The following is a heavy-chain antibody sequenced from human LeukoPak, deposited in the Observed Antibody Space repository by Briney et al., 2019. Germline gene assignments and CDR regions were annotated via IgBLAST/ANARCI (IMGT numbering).Heavy chain of an antibody. V-gene: IGHV1-18*04. CDR2: ISAYNGNT. J-gene: IGHJ6*03. D-gene: IGHD3-10*01. Sequence: ASVRVSCKASGYTFTGYYMHWVRQAPGQGLEWMGWISAYNGNTNYAQKLQGRVTMTTDTSTSTAYMELRSLRSDDTAVYYCARVQQENAFMAAGYYYYMDVWGKGTTVTVSS. CDR1: GYTFTGYY. CDR3: ARVQQENAFMAAGYYYYMDV.